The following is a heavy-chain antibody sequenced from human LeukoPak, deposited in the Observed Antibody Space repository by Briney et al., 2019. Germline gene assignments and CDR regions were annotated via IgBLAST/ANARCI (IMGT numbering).Heavy chain of an antibody. Sequence: SETLSRTCAVYGGSFSGYYWSWIRQPPGKGLEWIGEINHSGSTNYNPSLKSRVTISVDTSKNQFSLKLSSVTAADTAVYYCARLYSGSYYFDYWGQGTLVTVSS. V-gene: IGHV4-34*01. CDR3: ARLYSGSYYFDY. D-gene: IGHD1-26*01. CDR2: INHSGST. CDR1: GGSFSGYY. J-gene: IGHJ4*02.